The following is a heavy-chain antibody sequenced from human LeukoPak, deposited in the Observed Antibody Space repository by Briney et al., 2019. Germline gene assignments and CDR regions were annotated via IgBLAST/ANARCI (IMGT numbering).Heavy chain of an antibody. CDR2: IKSDGSNT. CDR1: GFTFSSYW. V-gene: IGHV3-74*01. J-gene: IGHJ5*02. CDR3: ARSDWFDP. Sequence: GGSLRLSCAASGFTFSSYWMHWVRQAPGKGLVWVSRIKSDGSNTGYADSVKGRFTISRDNAKNTLYLQMNSLRAEDTAVYYCARSDWFDPWGQGTLVTVSS.